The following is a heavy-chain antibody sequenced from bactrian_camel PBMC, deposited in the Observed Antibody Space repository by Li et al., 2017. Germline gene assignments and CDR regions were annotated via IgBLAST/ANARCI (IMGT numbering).Heavy chain of an antibody. CDR2: VVSNGNYK. CDR3: TATYGTSDSYNY. Sequence: VQLVESGGGLVQPGGSLRLSCEASGFIFNSYYMNWVRQAPGKGLEWVSRVVSNGNYKLYADSVEGRFTVSRDHAVNTVYLEMNSLKSEDAARYFCTATYGTSDSYNYWGQGTQVTVS. CDR1: GFIFNSYY. J-gene: IGHJ4*01. D-gene: IGHD3*01. V-gene: IGHV3S5*01.